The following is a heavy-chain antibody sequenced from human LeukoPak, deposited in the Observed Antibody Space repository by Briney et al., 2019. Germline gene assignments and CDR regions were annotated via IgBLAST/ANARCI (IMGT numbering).Heavy chain of an antibody. CDR1: GYTFTKYF. CDR3: ATIVWSGYYRVDY. Sequence: GASVKVSCKASGYTFTKYFIHWVQQAPGKGLEWMGRVDPVDGEIVYAAMFQGRVAITADTSTDTAYMEMTSLTSEDTAVYYCATIVWSGYYRVDYWGQGTLVTVSS. D-gene: IGHD3-3*01. V-gene: IGHV1-69-2*01. J-gene: IGHJ4*02. CDR2: VDPVDGEI.